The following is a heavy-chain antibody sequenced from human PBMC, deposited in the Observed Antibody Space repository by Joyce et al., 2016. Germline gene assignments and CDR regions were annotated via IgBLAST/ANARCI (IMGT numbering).Heavy chain of an antibody. Sequence: EVQLVESGGGLVQPGGSLRLSCAASGFTFSNFWMHWVRQAPGKGLFWVSRIYGDGISTYYADSVKGRFTITRDNAKNTVYLQMNNLRADDTAVYVCARDNPDYWGPGTLVTVSS. CDR2: IYGDGIST. CDR1: GFTFSNFW. CDR3: ARDNPDY. J-gene: IGHJ4*02. V-gene: IGHV3-74*01.